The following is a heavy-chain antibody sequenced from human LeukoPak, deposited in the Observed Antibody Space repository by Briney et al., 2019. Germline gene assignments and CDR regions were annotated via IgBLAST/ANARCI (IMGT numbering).Heavy chain of an antibody. Sequence: SETLSLTCSVSGGSLSSGSYYWGWFRQPPGKGLQWIGEAYYSGSTYYNPSLNSRVTISVDTSKNHFSLKLSSVTAADTAVYYCARAIRGSKIASRYYFYYMDVWGKGTTVTVSS. CDR2: AYYSGST. J-gene: IGHJ6*03. D-gene: IGHD3-10*01. CDR3: ARAIRGSKIASRYYFYYMDV. CDR1: GGSLSSGSYY. V-gene: IGHV4-39*07.